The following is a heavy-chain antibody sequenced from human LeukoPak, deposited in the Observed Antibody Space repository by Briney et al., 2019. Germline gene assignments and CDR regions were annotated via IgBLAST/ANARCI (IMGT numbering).Heavy chain of an antibody. CDR2: ISYDGSNK. Sequence: GGSLRLSCAASGFTFSSYAMHWVRQAPGKGLEWVAVISYDGSNKYYADSVKGRFTISRDNSKNTLYLQMNSLRAEDTAVYYCARDAAGYDSSGYSLGGYYYYMDVWGKGTTVTVSS. J-gene: IGHJ6*03. CDR1: GFTFSSYA. D-gene: IGHD3-22*01. V-gene: IGHV3-30*04. CDR3: ARDAAGYDSSGYSLGGYYYYMDV.